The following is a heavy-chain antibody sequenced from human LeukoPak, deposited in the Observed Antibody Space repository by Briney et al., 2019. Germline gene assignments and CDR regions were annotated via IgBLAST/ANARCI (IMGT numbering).Heavy chain of an antibody. J-gene: IGHJ4*02. V-gene: IGHV3-48*03. CDR2: ISSSGSTI. CDR1: GFTFSSYE. D-gene: IGHD3-9*01. Sequence: GGSLRLSCAASGFTFSSYEMNWVRQAPGKGLEWVSYISSSGSTIYYADSVKGRFTISRDNAKNSLYLQMHSLRAEDTAVYYCAREPTLTGYLGNDYWGQGTLVTVSS. CDR3: AREPTLTGYLGNDY.